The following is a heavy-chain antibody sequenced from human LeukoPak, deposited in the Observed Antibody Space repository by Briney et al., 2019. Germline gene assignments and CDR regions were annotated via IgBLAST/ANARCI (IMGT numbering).Heavy chain of an antibody. J-gene: IGHJ3*02. CDR2: ISGSGGST. CDR1: GFTVSSNY. Sequence: QPGGSLRLSCAASGFTVSSNYMSWVRQAPGKGLEWVSAISGSGGSTYYADSVKGRFTISRDNSKNTLYLQMNSLRAEDTAVYYCAKDAPPMITFGGVIAFDAFDIWGQGTMVTVSS. CDR3: AKDAPPMITFGGVIAFDAFDI. D-gene: IGHD3-16*02. V-gene: IGHV3-23*01.